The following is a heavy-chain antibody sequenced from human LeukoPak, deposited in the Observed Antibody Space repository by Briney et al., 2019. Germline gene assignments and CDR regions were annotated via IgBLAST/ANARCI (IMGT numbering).Heavy chain of an antibody. V-gene: IGHV4-59*08. Sequence: PSETLSLTCTVSGGSIRSYYWSWIRQPPGKGLEWIGYIYYSGSTNYNPSLKSRVTISVDTSKNQFSLKLSSVTAADTAVYYCARLVYYDSSGYPDWGQGTLVTVSS. D-gene: IGHD3-22*01. CDR1: GGSIRSYY. CDR3: ARLVYYDSSGYPD. J-gene: IGHJ4*02. CDR2: IYYSGST.